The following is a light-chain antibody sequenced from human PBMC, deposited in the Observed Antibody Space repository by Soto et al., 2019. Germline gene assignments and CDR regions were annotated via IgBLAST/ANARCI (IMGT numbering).Light chain of an antibody. V-gene: IGKV1-5*03. CDR1: QSISSY. J-gene: IGKJ1*01. Sequence: DIQMTQSPSSLSASVGDRVTITCRASQSISSYLNWYQQKPGKAPKLLIYKASTLKSGVPSRFSGSGSGTEFTLTISSLQXXXXATXFCQQYNSYSPLTFGQGTKVDIK. CDR3: QQYNSYSPLT. CDR2: KAS.